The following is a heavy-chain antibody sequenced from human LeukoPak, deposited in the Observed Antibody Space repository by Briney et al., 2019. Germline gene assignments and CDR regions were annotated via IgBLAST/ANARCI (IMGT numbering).Heavy chain of an antibody. Sequence: GGSLRLSCAASGFTFSSYSMNWVRQAPGKGLEWVSSISSSSYIYYADSVKGRFTISRDNAKNSLYLQMNSLRAEDTAVYYCARDGGVVPAAIAYNWFDPWGQGTLVTVSS. J-gene: IGHJ5*02. CDR1: GFTFSSYS. D-gene: IGHD2-2*01. V-gene: IGHV3-21*01. CDR2: ISSSSYI. CDR3: ARDGGVVPAAIAYNWFDP.